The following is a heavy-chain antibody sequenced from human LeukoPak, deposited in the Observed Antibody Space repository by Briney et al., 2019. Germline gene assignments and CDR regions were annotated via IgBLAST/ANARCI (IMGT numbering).Heavy chain of an antibody. CDR3: ARWAGSYGHTYYFDY. CDR2: IYPDDSDT. Sequence: GESLKISCKGSGYSFTSYWIIWVRQMPGNGLQWMGIIYPDDSDTRYSPSFQGQVTISADKSISTASLQWSSLKASDTAMYYCARWAGSYGHTYYFDYWGQGTLVTVSS. D-gene: IGHD5-18*01. V-gene: IGHV5-51*01. CDR1: GYSFTSYW. J-gene: IGHJ4*02.